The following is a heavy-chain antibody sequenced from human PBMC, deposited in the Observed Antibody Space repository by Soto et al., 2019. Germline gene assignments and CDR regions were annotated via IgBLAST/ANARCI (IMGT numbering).Heavy chain of an antibody. Sequence: ASVKVSCKASGYTFTRYTMNWVREAPGQRLEWMGWINPDNGNTKSSQKFQDRVIITRDTSASTAYMDLSSLRSEDTAVYYCARGIATGQLDPWGQGTLVTVSS. V-gene: IGHV1-3*01. J-gene: IGHJ5*02. CDR1: GYTFTRYT. D-gene: IGHD2-15*01. CDR3: ARGIATGQLDP. CDR2: INPDNGNT.